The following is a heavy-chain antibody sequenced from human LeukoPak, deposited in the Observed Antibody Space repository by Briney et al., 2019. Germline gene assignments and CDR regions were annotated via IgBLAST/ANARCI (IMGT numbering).Heavy chain of an antibody. CDR1: GFIFISYA. D-gene: IGHD6-19*01. CDR3: AKAVAGIWFDP. Sequence: GGSLRLSCAASGFIFISYAMSWVRQAPGKGLEWVSHINTDGSVTTYADSVKGRFTISRDNAKNTLYLQMNSLRAEDTAVYYCAKAVAGIWFDPWGPGTLVTVSS. CDR2: INTDGSVT. V-gene: IGHV3-74*01. J-gene: IGHJ5*02.